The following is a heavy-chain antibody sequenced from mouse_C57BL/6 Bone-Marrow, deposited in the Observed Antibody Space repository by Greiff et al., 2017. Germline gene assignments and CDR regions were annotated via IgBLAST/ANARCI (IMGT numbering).Heavy chain of an antibody. CDR1: GFTFSSYT. V-gene: IGHV5-9*01. J-gene: IGHJ4*01. CDR3: ARRPYYYAMDY. Sequence: EVQVVESGGGLVKPGGSLKLSCAASGFTFSSYTMSWVRQTPEKRLEWVATISGGGGNTHYPDSVKGRFTISRDNAKNTLYLQMSSLRSEDTALYYCARRPYYYAMDYWGQGTSVTVSS. CDR2: ISGGGGNT.